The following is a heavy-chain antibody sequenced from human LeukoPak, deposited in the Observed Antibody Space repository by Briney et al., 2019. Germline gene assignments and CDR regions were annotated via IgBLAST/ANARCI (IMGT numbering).Heavy chain of an antibody. D-gene: IGHD3-22*01. CDR1: GGSISNYH. J-gene: IGHJ4*02. Sequence: PSQTLSLTCTVSGGSISNYHWSWIRQPAGKGLEWIGQIHTSESTNYNPPLRSRVTMSIDTPENQLSLTITSVTAADTAVYYCARRDISSGWSFDYWGQRTLVSASS. CDR2: IHTSEST. CDR3: ARRDISSGWSFDY. V-gene: IGHV4-4*07.